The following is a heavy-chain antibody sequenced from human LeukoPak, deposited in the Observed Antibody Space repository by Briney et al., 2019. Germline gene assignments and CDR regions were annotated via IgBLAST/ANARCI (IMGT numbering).Heavy chain of an antibody. CDR1: GFTFSSYD. Sequence: PGGSLRLSCAASGFTFSSYDMHWVRQATGKGLEWVSAIGTAGDTYYPGSVKGRFTISRENAKNSLYLQMNSLRAGDMAVYYCVRDLRGKWIQSESSTWYFDLWGRGTLVTVSS. J-gene: IGHJ2*01. V-gene: IGHV3-13*01. CDR2: IGTAGDT. D-gene: IGHD5-24*01. CDR3: VRDLRGKWIQSESSTWYFDL.